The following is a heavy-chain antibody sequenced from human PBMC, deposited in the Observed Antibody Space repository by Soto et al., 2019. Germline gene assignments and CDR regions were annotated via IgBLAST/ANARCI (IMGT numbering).Heavy chain of an antibody. Sequence: QVQLVQSGAEVKKPGSSVKVSCKASGGTFSSYAISWVRQAPGQGLEWMGGIIPISDTTNYAQKFQGRVRFTADESTSTAYRELSSLRSEDTAVYSCARSQGSSTSLEIYYYYYYGMDVWGQGTTVNVSS. V-gene: IGHV1-69*01. CDR3: ARSQGSSTSLEIYYYYYYGMDV. J-gene: IGHJ6*02. D-gene: IGHD2-2*01. CDR1: GGTFSSYA. CDR2: IIPISDTT.